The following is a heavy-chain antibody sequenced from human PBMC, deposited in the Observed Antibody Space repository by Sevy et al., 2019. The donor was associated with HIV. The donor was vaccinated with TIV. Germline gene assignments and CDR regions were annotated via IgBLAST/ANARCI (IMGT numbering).Heavy chain of an antibody. D-gene: IGHD1-26*01. CDR1: GYTFTRYV. Sequence: ASVKVSCKASGYTFTRYVITWVRQAPGQGLEWMGRISAYNGDTSYAQKIQGRVTMTTDTSTNTAYMELRSLTSDVTAVYYCARAPSGSQGPGQYFEHWGQGTLVTVSS. V-gene: IGHV1-18*01. J-gene: IGHJ1*01. CDR2: ISAYNGDT. CDR3: ARAPSGSQGPGQYFEH.